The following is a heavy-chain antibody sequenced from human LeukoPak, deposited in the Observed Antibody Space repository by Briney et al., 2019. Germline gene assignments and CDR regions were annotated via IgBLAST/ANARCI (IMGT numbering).Heavy chain of an antibody. Sequence: GGSLRLSCAASGLSVSPNYMSWVRQAPGKGLEWVGRIKSKTDGGTTDYAAPVKGRFTISRDDSKNTLYLQMNSLKTEDTAVYYCTTFIRSSGFDYWGQGTLVTVSS. J-gene: IGHJ4*02. D-gene: IGHD3-22*01. CDR3: TTFIRSSGFDY. CDR2: IKSKTDGGTT. CDR1: GLSVSPNY. V-gene: IGHV3-15*01.